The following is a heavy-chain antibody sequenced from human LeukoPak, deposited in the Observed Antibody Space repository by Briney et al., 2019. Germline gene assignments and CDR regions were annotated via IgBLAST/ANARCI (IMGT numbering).Heavy chain of an antibody. CDR2: IVGSGKSA. Sequence: PGGSLRLSCAASGFSFSSYSMNWVRQAPGKGLEWVSTIVGSGKSANYADSVKGRFTISRDNSKNTVYLQMSSLRAEDTAVYYCAKTLWGLTLLSSDHWGQGTLVTVSS. D-gene: IGHD2-21*02. CDR3: AKTLWGLTLLSSDH. J-gene: IGHJ4*02. V-gene: IGHV3-23*01. CDR1: GFSFSSYS.